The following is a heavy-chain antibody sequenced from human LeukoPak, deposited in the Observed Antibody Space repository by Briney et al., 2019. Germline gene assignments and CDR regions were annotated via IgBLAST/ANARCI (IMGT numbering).Heavy chain of an antibody. V-gene: IGHV3-64*01. Sequence: PGGSLRLSCAASGFTFSSYAMHWVRQAPGKGLEYVSAISSNGGSTYYANSVKGRFTISRDNSKNTLYLQMGSLRAEDMAVYYCARSRKGYCSSTSCKHQGAFDIWGQGTMVTVSS. D-gene: IGHD2-2*01. CDR3: ARSRKGYCSSTSCKHQGAFDI. CDR1: GFTFSSYA. CDR2: ISSNGGST. J-gene: IGHJ3*02.